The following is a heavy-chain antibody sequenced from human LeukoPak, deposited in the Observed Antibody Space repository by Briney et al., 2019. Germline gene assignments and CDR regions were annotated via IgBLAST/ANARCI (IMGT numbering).Heavy chain of an antibody. J-gene: IGHJ3*02. CDR2: IFYTGST. V-gene: IGHV4-59*01. CDR1: GGSISSYY. CDR3: ATLTGGDDAFDI. D-gene: IGHD4-23*01. Sequence: PSETLSLTCTVSGGSISSYYWSWIRQPPGKGLEWIGYIFYTGSTNYNPSLKSRVTISVLTSRNRFSLKLSSVTAADTTVYYCATLTGGDDAFDIWGQGTMVTVSS.